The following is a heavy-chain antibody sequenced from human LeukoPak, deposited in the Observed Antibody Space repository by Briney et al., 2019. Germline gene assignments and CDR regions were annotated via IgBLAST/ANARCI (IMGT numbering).Heavy chain of an antibody. CDR1: GFTFITYA. Sequence: PGGSLRPSCAASGFTFITYAMHWVRQAPGKGLEWVAVISYDGSNEYYVDSVKGRFTISRDNSKNILYLQMNSLTAEDTAVYYCARDSLKNGYNYDYFDYWGQGTLVTVSS. D-gene: IGHD5-24*01. CDR3: ARDSLKNGYNYDYFDY. J-gene: IGHJ4*02. CDR2: ISYDGSNE. V-gene: IGHV3-30-3*01.